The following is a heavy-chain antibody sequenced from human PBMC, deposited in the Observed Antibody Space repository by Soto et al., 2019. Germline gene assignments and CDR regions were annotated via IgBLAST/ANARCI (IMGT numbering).Heavy chain of an antibody. CDR3: ARDPAYYGSGSYYDGRAYYYGMDV. CDR1: GGSISSGDYC. V-gene: IGHV4-31*03. Sequence: QVQLLESGPGLVKPSQTLSLTCTVSGGSISSGDYCWSWVRQHPGKGLEWIGNINDSGSIYSNPSLKSRVTISVDTSKNQFSLRLSSVTAADTAVYFCARDPAYYGSGSYYDGRAYYYGMDVWGHGTTVTVSS. J-gene: IGHJ6*02. D-gene: IGHD3-10*01. CDR2: INDSGSI.